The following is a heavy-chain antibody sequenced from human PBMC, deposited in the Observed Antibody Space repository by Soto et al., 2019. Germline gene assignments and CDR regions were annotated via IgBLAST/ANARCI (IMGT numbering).Heavy chain of an antibody. V-gene: IGHV4-31*03. D-gene: IGHD2-2*02. CDR2: IYYSGST. CDR1: GGSISSGGYY. Sequence: TLSLTCTVSGGSISSGGYYWSWIRQHPGKGLEWIGYIYYSGSTYYNPSLKSRVTISVDTSKNQFSLKLSSVTAADTAVYYCARVENTDIVAVPAAIEWFDPWGQGTLVTVSS. J-gene: IGHJ5*02. CDR3: ARVENTDIVAVPAAIEWFDP.